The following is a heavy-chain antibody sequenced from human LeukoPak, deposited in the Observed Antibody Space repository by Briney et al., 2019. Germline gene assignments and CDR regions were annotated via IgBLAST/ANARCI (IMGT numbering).Heavy chain of an antibody. CDR3: ARARRGGSYYDY. D-gene: IGHD3-16*01. Sequence: ASVKVSCKASGYTFTSYYMHWVRQAPGQGLEWMGIINPSGGSTIYAQKFQGRVTMTRDTSTSTVYMELGSLRCEDTAAYCVARARRGGSYYDYWGQGTLVTVSS. CDR2: INPSGGST. CDR1: GYTFTSYY. J-gene: IGHJ4*02. V-gene: IGHV1-46*01.